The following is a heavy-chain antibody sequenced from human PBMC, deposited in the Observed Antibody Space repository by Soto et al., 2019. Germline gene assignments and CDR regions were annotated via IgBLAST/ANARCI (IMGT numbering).Heavy chain of an antibody. Sequence: SGPTLVNPTQTLTLTCTFSGFSLSTSGVGVGWIRQPPGKALEWLALIYWDDDKRYSPSLKSRLTITKDTSKNQVVLTMTNMDPVDTATYYCAHRRSYCSGGSCYSGFDYWGQGTLVTLSS. D-gene: IGHD2-15*01. V-gene: IGHV2-5*02. J-gene: IGHJ4*02. CDR3: AHRRSYCSGGSCYSGFDY. CDR1: GFSLSTSGVG. CDR2: IYWDDDK.